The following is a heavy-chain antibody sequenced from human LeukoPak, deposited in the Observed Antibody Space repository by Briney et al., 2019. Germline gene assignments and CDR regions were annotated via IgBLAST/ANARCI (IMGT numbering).Heavy chain of an antibody. Sequence: SETLSLTCTVSGGSISSYHWSWIRQPPGKGLEWIGYISYSGTTNHNPSLKSRVTISVDTSKNQFSLKLSSVTAADTAVYYCARGVYIAAAQYAYWGQGTLVTVSS. V-gene: IGHV4-59*01. CDR2: ISYSGTT. CDR1: GGSISSYH. J-gene: IGHJ4*02. D-gene: IGHD6-13*01. CDR3: ARGVYIAAAQYAY.